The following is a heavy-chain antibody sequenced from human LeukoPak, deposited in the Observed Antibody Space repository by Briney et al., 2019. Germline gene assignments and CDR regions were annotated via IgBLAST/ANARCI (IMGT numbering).Heavy chain of an antibody. D-gene: IGHD2-2*01. CDR2: IYTSGST. V-gene: IGHV4-4*07. CDR3: ARDKMYQLPHNWFDP. CDR1: GGSISNYY. J-gene: IGHJ5*02. Sequence: SETLSLTCIVSGGSISNYYWSWIRQPAGKGPEWIGRIYTSGSTDYNPSLKTRVTMSLDTSKNQFSLKMSSVTAADTAVYYCARDKMYQLPHNWFDPWGQGTLVTVSS.